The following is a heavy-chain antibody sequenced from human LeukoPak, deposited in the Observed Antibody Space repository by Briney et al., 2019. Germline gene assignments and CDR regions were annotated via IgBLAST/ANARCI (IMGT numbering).Heavy chain of an antibody. CDR3: ARATSRGRPFDY. CDR2: IYYSGST. V-gene: IGHV4-59*01. D-gene: IGHD2-15*01. Sequence: SETLSLTCTVSGGSISSYYWSWIRQPPGEGLEWIGYIYYSGSTNYNPSLKSRVTISVDTSKNQFSLKLSSVTAADTAVYYCARATSRGRPFDYWGQGTLVTVSS. J-gene: IGHJ4*02. CDR1: GGSISSYY.